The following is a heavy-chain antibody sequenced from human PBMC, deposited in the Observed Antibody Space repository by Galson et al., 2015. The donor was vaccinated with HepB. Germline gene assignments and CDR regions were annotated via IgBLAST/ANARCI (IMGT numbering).Heavy chain of an antibody. Sequence: SLRLSCAASGFTFSSYSMSWVRQAPGKGLEWVSTISGSGSRTYYADPVKGRFTISRDNYKKTLYLQMDSLRAEDTAVYYCAKSYSGYDPYYFDYWGQGTLVTVSS. CDR1: GFTFSSYS. CDR2: ISGSGSRT. J-gene: IGHJ4*02. V-gene: IGHV3-23*01. CDR3: AKSYSGYDPYYFDY. D-gene: IGHD5-12*01.